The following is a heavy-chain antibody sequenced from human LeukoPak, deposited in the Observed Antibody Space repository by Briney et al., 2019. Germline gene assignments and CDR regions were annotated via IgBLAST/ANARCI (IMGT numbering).Heavy chain of an antibody. CDR1: GGSISSSSYY. D-gene: IGHD4-11*01. J-gene: IGHJ4*02. CDR3: ARRPYSNYIDY. Sequence: PSETLSLTCTASGGSISSSSYYWGWIRQPPGKGLEWIGSIFYTGNTYYNPSLKSRVTISVDTSKNQFSLKLSSVTAADTAVYYCARRPYSNYIDYWGQGTLVTVSS. V-gene: IGHV4-39*01. CDR2: IFYTGNT.